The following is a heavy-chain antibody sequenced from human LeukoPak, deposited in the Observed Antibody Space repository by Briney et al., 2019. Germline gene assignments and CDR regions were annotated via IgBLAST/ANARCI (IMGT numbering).Heavy chain of an antibody. CDR1: GFTFGNHW. J-gene: IGHJ3*02. Sequence: PGGSLRLSCAASGFTFGNHWIHWVRQAPGKGLVWVSRIKNEGRETSYADSVRGRFTISRDNARSTLYLQMNRLTADDTAVYYCAPDLQYSRTYGTFEMSGQGTMVTVSS. V-gene: IGHV3-74*01. CDR3: APDLQYSRTYGTFEM. D-gene: IGHD4-17*01. CDR2: IKNEGRET.